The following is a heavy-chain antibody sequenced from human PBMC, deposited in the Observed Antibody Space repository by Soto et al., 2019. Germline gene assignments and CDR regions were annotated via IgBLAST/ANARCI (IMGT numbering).Heavy chain of an antibody. CDR1: GGSISSGDYY. V-gene: IGHV4-30-4*01. Sequence: SETLCLTCSVSGGSISSGDYYWNWLRQPPGKGLEWIGHIYYSGSTYYNSSLKSRVTISLDTSKNQFSLKLTSVTAADTAVYYCSRPGYSTGWYYFDYWGQGTLVTV. J-gene: IGHJ4*02. CDR3: SRPGYSTGWYYFDY. D-gene: IGHD6-19*01. CDR2: IYYSGST.